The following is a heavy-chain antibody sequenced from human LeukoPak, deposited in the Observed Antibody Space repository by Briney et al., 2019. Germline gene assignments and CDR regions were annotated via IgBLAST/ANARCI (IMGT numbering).Heavy chain of an antibody. J-gene: IGHJ4*02. CDR2: VYYTGST. CDR3: ARHFAYSSSSYFDY. V-gene: IGHV4-59*08. Sequence: PSETLSLTCSVSGGSVSSYYWSWIRQPPGKGLEWIGYVYYTGSTNYNPSLKSRVTMFEDKSKNQFSLRLYSVIVADTAVYYCARHFAYSSSSYFDYWGQGSLVTVSS. CDR1: GGSVSSYY. D-gene: IGHD6-6*01.